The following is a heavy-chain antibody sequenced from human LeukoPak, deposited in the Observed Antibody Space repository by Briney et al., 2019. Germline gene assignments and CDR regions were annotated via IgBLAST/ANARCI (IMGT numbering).Heavy chain of an antibody. CDR3: AREGRSGSGGDYYYYGMDV. J-gene: IGHJ6*02. D-gene: IGHD3-10*01. V-gene: IGHV4-59*12. CDR2: IYQSGTT. CDR1: GASISSYY. Sequence: SETLSLTCTVSGASISSYYWSWIRQPPGKGLEWIGYIYQSGTTYYNPSLKSRVTMSVDRSQNQFFLKLSSVAAADTAVYFCAREGRSGSGGDYYYYGMDVWGQGTTVTVSS.